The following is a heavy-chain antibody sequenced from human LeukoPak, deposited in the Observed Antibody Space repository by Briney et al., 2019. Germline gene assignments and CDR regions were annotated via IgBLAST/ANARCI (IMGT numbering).Heavy chain of an antibody. V-gene: IGHV3-21*01. Sequence: GGSLRLSCGASGFYFSGYSMNWVRQAPGKGLEWASSINSGSTYMYYADSVKGRFTISRDNAKNSLHLQMDSLRAEDTAVYFCARVEATTGRNYHYYYMDVWGKGTTVIVSS. CDR1: GFYFSGYS. CDR3: ARVEATTGRNYHYYYMDV. D-gene: IGHD1-1*01. CDR2: INSGSTYM. J-gene: IGHJ6*03.